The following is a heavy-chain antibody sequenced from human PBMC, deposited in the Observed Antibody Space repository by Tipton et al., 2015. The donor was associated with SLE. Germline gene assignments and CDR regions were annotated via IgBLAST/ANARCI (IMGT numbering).Heavy chain of an antibody. V-gene: IGHV4-61*09. Sequence: TLSLTCTVSGGSISSGPYYWSWIRQPAGKGLEWIGHMYTSGSVNYNPSLKSRVTISVDTSKNQFSLKVSSVTAADTAVYYCARLYSGLDYWGQGTLVTVSS. CDR3: ARLYSGLDY. D-gene: IGHD1-26*01. J-gene: IGHJ4*02. CDR2: MYTSGSV. CDR1: GGSISSGPYY.